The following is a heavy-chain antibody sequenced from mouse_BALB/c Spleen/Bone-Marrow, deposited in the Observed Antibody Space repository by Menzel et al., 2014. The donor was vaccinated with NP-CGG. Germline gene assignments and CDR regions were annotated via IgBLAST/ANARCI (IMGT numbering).Heavy chain of an antibody. D-gene: IGHD2-1*01. CDR1: GYSFTRYW. CDR3: ARGNYYGNHACFAY. V-gene: IGHV1-5*01. J-gene: IGHJ3*01. Sequence: EVQLQESGTVLARPGASVKLSCKASGYSFTRYWMHWVKQRPGQGLEWIGAIYPGNSDTTFKQRFKDKAKLTAVTSASTAFMELSSLTNEDSAVYYCARGNYYGNHACFAYWGQGTLVTVSA. CDR2: IYPGNSDT.